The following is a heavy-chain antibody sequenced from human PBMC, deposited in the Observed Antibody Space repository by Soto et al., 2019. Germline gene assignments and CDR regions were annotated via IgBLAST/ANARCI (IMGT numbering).Heavy chain of an antibody. CDR3: ARDQPVSYGMGV. V-gene: IGHV3-21*01. CDR2: ISSSSSYI. J-gene: IGHJ6*02. CDR1: GFTFSSYS. Sequence: GGSLRLSCAASGFTFSSYSMNWVRQAPGKGLEWVSSISSSSSYIYYADSVKGRFTISRDNAKNSLYLQMNSLRAEDTAVYYCARDQPVSYGMGVWGQGTTVTVSS.